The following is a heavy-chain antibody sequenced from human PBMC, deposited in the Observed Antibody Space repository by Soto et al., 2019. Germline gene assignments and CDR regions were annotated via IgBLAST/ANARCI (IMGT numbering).Heavy chain of an antibody. V-gene: IGHV3-30*18. CDR3: AKDPSSGWASPFDY. J-gene: IGHJ4*02. Sequence: QVQLVESGGGVVQPGRSLRLSCAASGFTFSSYGMHWVRQAPGKGLEWVAVISYDGSNKYYADSVKGRFTISRDNSKNTLYLQMNSLSAEDTAVYYCAKDPSSGWASPFDYWGQGTLVTVSS. CDR2: ISYDGSNK. D-gene: IGHD6-19*01. CDR1: GFTFSSYG.